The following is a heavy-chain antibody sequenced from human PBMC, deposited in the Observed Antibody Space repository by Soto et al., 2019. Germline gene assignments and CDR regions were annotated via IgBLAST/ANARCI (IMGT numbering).Heavy chain of an antibody. CDR1: GFTFSSYS. CDR2: ISSSSSYI. D-gene: IGHD6-6*01. V-gene: IGHV3-21*01. Sequence: ETLSLSCAASGFTFSSYSMNWVRQAPGKGLEWVSSISSSSSYIYYADSVKGRFTISRDNAKNSLYLQMNSLRAEDTAVYYCARDPAYSSSGNDIWGQGTMVTVSS. CDR3: ARDPAYSSSGNDI. J-gene: IGHJ3*02.